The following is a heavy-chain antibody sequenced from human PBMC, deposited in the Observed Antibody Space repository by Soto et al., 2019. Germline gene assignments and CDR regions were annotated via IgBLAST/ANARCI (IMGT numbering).Heavy chain of an antibody. J-gene: IGHJ5*02. CDR1: GFTFSSYW. D-gene: IGHD1-7*01. CDR2: IKQDGSEK. CDR3: ARGTRGLELRFDP. V-gene: IGHV3-7*01. Sequence: EVQLVESGGGLVQPGGSLRLSCAASGFTFSSYWMSWVRQAPGKGLEWVANIKQDGSEKYYVDSVKGRFTISRDNAKNSLYLQMNSLRAEDTAVYYCARGTRGLELRFDPWGQGTLVTVSS.